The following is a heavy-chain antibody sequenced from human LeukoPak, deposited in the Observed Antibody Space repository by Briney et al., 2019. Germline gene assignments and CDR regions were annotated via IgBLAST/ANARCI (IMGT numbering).Heavy chain of an antibody. Sequence: QPGGSLRLSCAASGFTFSSYAMHWVRQAPGKGLEWVSAISGSGGSTYYADSVKSRFTISRDNSKNTLYLQMNSLRAEDTAVYYCAKALIAAAGFDYWGQGTLVTVSS. D-gene: IGHD6-13*01. V-gene: IGHV3-23*01. CDR3: AKALIAAAGFDY. J-gene: IGHJ4*02. CDR2: ISGSGGST. CDR1: GFTFSSYA.